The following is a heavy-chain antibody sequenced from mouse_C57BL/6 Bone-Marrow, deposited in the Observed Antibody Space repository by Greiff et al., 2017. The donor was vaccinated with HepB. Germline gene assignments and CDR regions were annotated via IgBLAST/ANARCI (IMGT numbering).Heavy chain of an antibody. V-gene: IGHV2-6*01. CDR1: GFSLTSYG. CDR3: ASIYYDYAWFAY. D-gene: IGHD2-4*01. Sequence: QVQLQESGPGLVAPSQSLSITCTVSGFSLTSYGVDWVRQSPGKGLEWLGVIWGVGSTNYNSALKSRLSISKDNSKSQVFLKMNSLQTDDTAMYYGASIYYDYAWFAYWGQGTLVTVSA. CDR2: IWGVGST. J-gene: IGHJ3*01.